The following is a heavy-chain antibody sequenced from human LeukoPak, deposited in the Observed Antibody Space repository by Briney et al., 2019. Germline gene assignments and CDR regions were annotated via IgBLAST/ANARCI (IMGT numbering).Heavy chain of an antibody. CDR1: GFTFTTYW. V-gene: IGHV3-48*01. CDR2: IHNRGSPI. Sequence: PGGSLRLSCAASGFTFTTYWMSWGRQVPGKGLERVSYIHNRGSPIYYADSVKGRFTISRDNSKNTLFLQMNTLRAEDTAVYYCARGEFEAVAGNWFTPRLEYYYYYYMDVWGKGTTVTVSS. D-gene: IGHD6-19*01. CDR3: ARGEFEAVAGNWFTPRLEYYYYYYMDV. J-gene: IGHJ6*03.